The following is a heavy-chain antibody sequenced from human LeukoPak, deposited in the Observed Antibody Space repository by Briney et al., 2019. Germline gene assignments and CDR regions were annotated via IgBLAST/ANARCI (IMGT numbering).Heavy chain of an antibody. CDR1: GYTFTNYY. J-gene: IGHJ4*02. CDR3: ARVNRGAYGQLDY. D-gene: IGHD3-16*01. CDR2: ISPRGVGT. V-gene: IGHV1-46*01. Sequence: ASVKVSCKASGYTFTNYYIHWVRQAPGQGLEWMGIISPRGVGTTYAQMFQGRVTMTMDMSTSTVYMELSSLRSEDTAVFYCARVNRGAYGQLDYWGQGTLVTVSS.